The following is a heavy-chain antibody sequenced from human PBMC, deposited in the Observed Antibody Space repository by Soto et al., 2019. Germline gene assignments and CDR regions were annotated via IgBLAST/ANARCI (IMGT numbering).Heavy chain of an antibody. CDR2: ISAYNGNT. CDR1: GYTFTSYG. J-gene: IGHJ4*02. Sequence: GASVKVSCKASGYTFTSYGISWVRQAPGQGLEWMGWISAYNGNTNYAQKLQGRVTMTTDTSTSTAYMELRSLRSDDTAAYYCARERIAVAGYYFDYWGQGTLVTVSS. V-gene: IGHV1-18*01. CDR3: ARERIAVAGYYFDY. D-gene: IGHD6-19*01.